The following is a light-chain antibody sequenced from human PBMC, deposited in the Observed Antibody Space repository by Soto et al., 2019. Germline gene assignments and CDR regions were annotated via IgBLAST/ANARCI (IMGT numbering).Light chain of an antibody. CDR2: DVS. CDR1: SSDVAAYNF. J-gene: IGLJ1*01. CDR3: SSYTSGGNYV. V-gene: IGLV2-14*01. Sequence: QSVLTQPASVSGAPGQSGAISCTGTSSDVAAYNFVSWYQQRPGKAPKLMVFDVSNRPSGVSNRFSGSKSDNTASLTISGLQAEDEADYYCSSYTSGGNYVFGTGTKVTVL.